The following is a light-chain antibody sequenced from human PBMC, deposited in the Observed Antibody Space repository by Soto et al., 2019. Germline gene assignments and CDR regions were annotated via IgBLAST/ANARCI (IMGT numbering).Light chain of an antibody. CDR2: GAS. V-gene: IGKV3-15*01. CDR1: QSVSNN. J-gene: IGKJ4*01. CDR3: QQYNNWPLT. Sequence: EIVLTQSPATLSVSLGERATLSCRASQSVSNNLAWYQQKPGQAPRLLIYGASTRATGLPARFSGSGSGTEFTLTISSLQSEDFAVYYCQQYNNWPLTFGGGTKVDIK.